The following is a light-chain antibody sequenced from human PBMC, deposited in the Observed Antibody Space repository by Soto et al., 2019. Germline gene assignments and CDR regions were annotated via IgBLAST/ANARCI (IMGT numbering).Light chain of an antibody. Sequence: QPVLTQSPSASASLGASVKLTCTLSSGHSSYAIAWHQQQPEKGPRYLMKIYNDGSHSKGDGIPDRFSGSSSGAEHYLTISSLQSEDEADYYCQTWGTGIVVFGGGTKVTVL. CDR2: IYNDGSH. CDR3: QTWGTGIVV. CDR1: SGHSSYA. J-gene: IGLJ2*01. V-gene: IGLV4-69*01.